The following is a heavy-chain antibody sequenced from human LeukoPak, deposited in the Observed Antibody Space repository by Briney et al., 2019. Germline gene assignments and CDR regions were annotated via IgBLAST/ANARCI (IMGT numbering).Heavy chain of an antibody. CDR1: GFTFSHYW. J-gene: IGHJ4*02. Sequence: GGSLRLSCAASGFTFSHYWMHWVRQAPGKGLVWVSRIYNDGSSTSYADSVRGRFTISRDNAKNSLYLQMNSLRAEDTAVYYCARAVKKQWLASDYFDYWGQGTLVTVSS. CDR3: ARAVKKQWLASDYFDY. D-gene: IGHD6-19*01. CDR2: IYNDGSST. V-gene: IGHV3-74*01.